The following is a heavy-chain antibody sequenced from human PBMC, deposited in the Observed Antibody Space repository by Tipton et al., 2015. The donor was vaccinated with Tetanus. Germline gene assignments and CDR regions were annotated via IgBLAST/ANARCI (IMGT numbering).Heavy chain of an antibody. V-gene: IGHV3-23*01. CDR1: GFTFSNYA. Sequence: GSLRLSCAASGFTFSNYAMAWVRRAPGKGLEWVSGISVRGSHTYYADPVKGRFSISRDNSKNTVYLQMNSLRDEDTAVYYCVRSTCSDGKCSLYYFDFWGQGTLVTVSS. J-gene: IGHJ4*02. CDR2: ISVRGSHT. CDR3: VRSTCSDGKCSLYYFDF. D-gene: IGHD2-15*01.